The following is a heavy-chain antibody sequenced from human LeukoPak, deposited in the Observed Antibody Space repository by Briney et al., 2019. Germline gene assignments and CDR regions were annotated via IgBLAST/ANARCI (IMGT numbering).Heavy chain of an antibody. J-gene: IGHJ4*02. D-gene: IGHD3-22*01. CDR1: GFTVSSNY. Sequence: GGSLRLPCAASGFTVSSNYMSWVRQAPGKGLEWVSVIYSGGSTYYADSVKGRFTISRDNSKNTLYLQMNSLRAEDTAVYYCARGLYYFDTSGYLYYWGQGTLVTVSS. V-gene: IGHV3-53*01. CDR2: IYSGGST. CDR3: ARGLYYFDTSGYLYY.